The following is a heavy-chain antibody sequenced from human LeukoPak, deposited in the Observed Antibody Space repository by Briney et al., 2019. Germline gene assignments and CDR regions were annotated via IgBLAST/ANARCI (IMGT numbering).Heavy chain of an antibody. CDR2: ISAYNGNT. D-gene: IGHD3-22*01. CDR1: GYTFTSYG. Sequence: ASVKVSCKASGYTFTSYGISWVRQAPGQGLEWMGWISAYNGNTNYAQKLQGSVTMTTDTSTSTAYMELRSLRSDDTAVYYCAGGYYYDSSGYWWGQGTLVTVSS. V-gene: IGHV1-18*01. J-gene: IGHJ4*02. CDR3: AGGYYYDSSGYW.